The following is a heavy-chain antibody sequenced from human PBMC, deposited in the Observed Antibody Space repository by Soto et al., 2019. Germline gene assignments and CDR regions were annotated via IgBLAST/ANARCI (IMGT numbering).Heavy chain of an antibody. D-gene: IGHD3-22*01. V-gene: IGHV4-30-4*01. Sequence: SETLSLTCTVSGGSISSGDYYWSWIRQPPGKGLEWIGYIYYSGSTYYNPSLKSRVTISVDTSKNQFSLKLSSVTAADTAVYYCASYDYYDSSGYTFWGQGIQVTVSS. CDR2: IYYSGST. CDR1: GGSISSGDYY. CDR3: ASYDYYDSSGYTF. J-gene: IGHJ4*02.